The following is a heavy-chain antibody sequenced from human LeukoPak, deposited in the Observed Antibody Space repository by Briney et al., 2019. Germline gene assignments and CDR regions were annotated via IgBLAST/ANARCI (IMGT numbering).Heavy chain of an antibody. CDR2: INPHSGGT. J-gene: IGHJ4*02. CDR1: GYTFTGYY. V-gene: IGHV1-2*02. D-gene: IGHD2-15*01. Sequence: ASVKVSCKASGYTFTGYYMHWVRQAPGQGLEWMGWINPHSGGTNYAQKFQGRVTMTRDTSISTAYMELSRLRSDDTAVYYCARDWRIGYCSGGSCYSGDYWGQGTLVTVSS. CDR3: ARDWRIGYCSGGSCYSGDY.